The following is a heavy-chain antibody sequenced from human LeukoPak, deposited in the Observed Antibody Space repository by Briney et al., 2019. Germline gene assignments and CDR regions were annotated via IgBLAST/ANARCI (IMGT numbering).Heavy chain of an antibody. J-gene: IGHJ2*01. CDR2: IYYAGRT. V-gene: IGHV4-39*01. D-gene: IGHD2-21*01. Sequence: SETLSLTCTVSGGSVSSSGYYWGWIRQPPGKGLEWIGTIYYAGRTYYNPSLKSRVTISVDTSKNQFSLNLSSVTAADTTVHYCARHRDGYRLDLDLWGRGTLVTVSS. CDR1: GGSVSSSGYY. CDR3: ARHRDGYRLDLDL.